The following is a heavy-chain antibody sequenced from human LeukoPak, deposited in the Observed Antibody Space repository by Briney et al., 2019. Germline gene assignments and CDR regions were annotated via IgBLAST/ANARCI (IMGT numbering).Heavy chain of an antibody. J-gene: IGHJ6*02. Sequence: ASVKVSCKASGYTFTSYYMHWVRQAPGQGLEWMGRINPNSGGTNYAQKFQGRVTMTRDTSISTAYMELSRLRSDDTAVYYCARVYDFFYYYYYYGMDVWGQGTTVTVSS. V-gene: IGHV1-2*06. CDR2: INPNSGGT. D-gene: IGHD3-3*01. CDR1: GYTFTSYY. CDR3: ARVYDFFYYYYYYGMDV.